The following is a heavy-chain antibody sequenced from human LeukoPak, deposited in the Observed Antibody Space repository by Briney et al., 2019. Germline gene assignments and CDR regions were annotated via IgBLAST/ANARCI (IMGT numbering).Heavy chain of an antibody. CDR2: ISSSGGTI. D-gene: IGHD2-2*01. J-gene: IGHJ6*02. CDR1: GFSFSSYE. Sequence: PEGSLRLSCAASGFSFSSYEMIWVRQAPGKGLEWVSYISSSGGTIYYADSVKGRFTISRDNAKNSLYLQMNSLRAEDTAVYYCARDLSYCTITSCSYYYYGMDVWGRGTTVTVSS. V-gene: IGHV3-48*03. CDR3: ARDLSYCTITSCSYYYYGMDV.